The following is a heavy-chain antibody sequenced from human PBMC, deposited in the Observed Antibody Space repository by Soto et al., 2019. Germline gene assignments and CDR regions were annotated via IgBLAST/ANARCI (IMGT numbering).Heavy chain of an antibody. V-gene: IGHV3-74*01. J-gene: IGHJ4*02. CDR2: INSDGSST. Sequence: EVPLVESGGGLVQPGGSLRLSCAASGFTFSSYWMHWVRQAPGKGLVWVSRINSDGSSTSYADSVKGRFTISRDNAKNTLYLQRNSLRAEDTAVYYCAVAVAGPTAIGYWGQGTLVTVSS. D-gene: IGHD6-19*01. CDR3: AVAVAGPTAIGY. CDR1: GFTFSSYW.